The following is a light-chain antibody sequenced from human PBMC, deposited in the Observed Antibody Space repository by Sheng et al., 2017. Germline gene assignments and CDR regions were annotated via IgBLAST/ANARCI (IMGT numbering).Light chain of an antibody. Sequence: EIVLTQSPGTLSLSPGERATLSCRASQSVSSSYLAWYQQKPGQAPRLLIYGASSRATGIPDTFSGSGSGTDFTLTISRLEPEDFAVYYCQQYGSSPTTFGGGTKVEI. J-gene: IGKJ4*01. CDR3: QQYGSSPTT. CDR1: QSVSSSY. CDR2: GAS. V-gene: IGKV3-20*01.